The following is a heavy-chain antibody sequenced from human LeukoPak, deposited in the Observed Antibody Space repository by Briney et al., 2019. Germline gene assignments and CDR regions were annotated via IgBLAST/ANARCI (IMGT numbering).Heavy chain of an antibody. V-gene: IGHV1-69*06. Sequence: SVKVSCKASGGTFSSYAISWVRQAPGQGLEWMGGIIPIFGTWNYAQKFQGRVTVSADKSTSTAYMELSSLTSEDTAVYYCARGRLENRGYFYYMDVWGNGTTVTVSS. CDR1: GGTFSSYA. CDR3: ARGRLENRGYFYYMDV. J-gene: IGHJ6*03. CDR2: IIPIFGTW. D-gene: IGHD5-24*01.